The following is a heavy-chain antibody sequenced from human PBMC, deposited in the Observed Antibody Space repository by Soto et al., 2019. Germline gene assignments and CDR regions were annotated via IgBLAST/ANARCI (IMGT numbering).Heavy chain of an antibody. CDR1: EGTFNSYA. CDR2: ILPYYNTL. D-gene: IGHD6-13*01. CDR3: ASGASRWYPYFFES. Sequence: QAQVVQSGAEVRKPGSSVTLSCKASEGTFNSYAIAWVRQAPGQGLEWMGEILPYYNTLNYAQKFQDRVTITAHGSANTVCMDLSSLRSDDTADYFCASGASRWYPYFFESWAQGTLVTVAS. V-gene: IGHV1-69*01. J-gene: IGHJ4*02.